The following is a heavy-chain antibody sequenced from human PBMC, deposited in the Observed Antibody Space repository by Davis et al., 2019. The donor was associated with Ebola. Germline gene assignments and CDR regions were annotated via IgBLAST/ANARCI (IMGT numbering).Heavy chain of an antibody. Sequence: GSLRLSCAVSGDSVSSRNWWRWVRQPPGKGLEWIGEIYHGGITNYNPSLKSRVTISVDMSKNQFSLRLTSVTAADTAMYYCARDYYDSNGYLYYFDSWGQGTLVTVSS. V-gene: IGHV4-4*02. CDR3: ARDYYDSNGYLYYFDS. J-gene: IGHJ4*02. CDR2: IYHGGIT. CDR1: GDSVSSRNW. D-gene: IGHD3-22*01.